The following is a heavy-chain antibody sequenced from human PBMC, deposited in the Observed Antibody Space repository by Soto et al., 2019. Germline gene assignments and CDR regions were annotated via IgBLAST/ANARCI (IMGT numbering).Heavy chain of an antibody. CDR1: GGSISSYY. D-gene: IGHD5-18*01. CDR2: IYTSGST. Sequence: PSETLSLTCTVSGGSISSYYWSWIRQPAGKGLEWIGRIYTSGSTNYNPSLKSRVTMSVDTSKNQFSLKLSSVTAADTAVYYCARDRPHSDRGYSYGYYDNWFDTWGQGTLVTVSS. V-gene: IGHV4-4*07. CDR3: ARDRPHSDRGYSYGYYDNWFDT. J-gene: IGHJ5*02.